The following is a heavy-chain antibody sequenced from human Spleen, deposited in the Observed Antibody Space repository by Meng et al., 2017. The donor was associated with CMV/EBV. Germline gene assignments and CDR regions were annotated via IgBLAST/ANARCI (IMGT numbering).Heavy chain of an antibody. CDR3: ARDNNWGPDY. Sequence: ASVKVSCKASGYTFTGYYLLWVRQAPGQVLEWMGWIHPHRGDTNYAQQFQGRVTLTRDTSINTGYMELTRLTSDDTAVYYCARDNNWGPDYWGQGTLVTVSS. V-gene: IGHV1-2*02. D-gene: IGHD7-27*01. J-gene: IGHJ4*02. CDR2: IHPHRGDT. CDR1: GYTFTGYY.